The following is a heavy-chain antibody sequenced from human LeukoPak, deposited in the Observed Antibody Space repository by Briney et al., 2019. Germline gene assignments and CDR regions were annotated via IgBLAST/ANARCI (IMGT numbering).Heavy chain of an antibody. CDR1: GYSISSGYY. CDR3: ALSQYYDGSVYYSPFDY. V-gene: IGHV4-4*07. Sequence: SETLSLTCTVSGYSISSGYYWGWIRQPAGKGLEWIGRIYTSGSTNYNPSLKSRVTMSVDTSKNQFSLKLSSVTAADTAVYYCALSQYYDGSVYYSPFDYWGQGTLVTVSS. J-gene: IGHJ4*02. CDR2: IYTSGST. D-gene: IGHD3-22*01.